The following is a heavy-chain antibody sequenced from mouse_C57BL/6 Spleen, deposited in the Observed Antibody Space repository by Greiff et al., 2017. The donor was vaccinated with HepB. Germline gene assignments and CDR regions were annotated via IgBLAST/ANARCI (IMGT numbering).Heavy chain of an antibody. CDR3: ARLGNGSWFAY. Sequence: VKLMESGAELVRPGASVKLSCKASGYTFTDYYINWVKQRPGQGLEWIARIYPGSGNTYYNEKFKGKATLTAEKSSSTAYMQLSSLTSEDSAVYFCARLGNGSWFAYWGQGTLVTVSA. CDR1: GYTFTDYY. D-gene: IGHD1-1*02. J-gene: IGHJ3*01. CDR2: IYPGSGNT. V-gene: IGHV1-76*01.